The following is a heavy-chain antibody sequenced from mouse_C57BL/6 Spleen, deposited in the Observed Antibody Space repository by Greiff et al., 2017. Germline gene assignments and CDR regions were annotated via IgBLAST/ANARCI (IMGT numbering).Heavy chain of an antibody. CDR2: IDPSDSYT. J-gene: IGHJ4*01. D-gene: IGHD1-1*01. Sequence: QVQLQQPGAELVMPGASVKLSCKASGYTFTSYWMHWVKQRPGQGLEWIGEIDPSDSYTNYNQKFKGKSTLTVDKSSSTAYMQLSSLTSEDSAVYYCARWGYYGSPYYAMDYWGQGTSVTVSS. CDR3: ARWGYYGSPYYAMDY. V-gene: IGHV1-69*01. CDR1: GYTFTSYW.